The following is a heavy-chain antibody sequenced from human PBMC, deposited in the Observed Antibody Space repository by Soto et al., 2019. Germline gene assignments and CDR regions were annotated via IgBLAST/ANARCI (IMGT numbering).Heavy chain of an antibody. V-gene: IGHV3-7*01. J-gene: IGHJ4*02. Sequence: EVQLVESGGGLVQPGGSLRLSCAASGFIFSDYWMAWVRQAPGKGLEWVANIKEDGSRKYYKESAKGRINISRDNAKNSLFLQMNSLRVEDTAVYYCVSFEAIGSWGQGTLVTVSS. CDR1: GFIFSDYW. CDR3: VSFEAIGS. CDR2: IKEDGSRK.